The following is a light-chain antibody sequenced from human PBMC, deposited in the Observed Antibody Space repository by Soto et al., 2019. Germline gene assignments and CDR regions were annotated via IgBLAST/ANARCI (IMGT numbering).Light chain of an antibody. CDR2: GSS. J-gene: IGKJ2*01. CDR3: QQYGSSPPYT. V-gene: IGKV3-20*01. CDR1: QSVSNNY. Sequence: EVVLTQSPGTLSLSPGERATLSCRASQSVSNNYFAWYQQIPGQAPRLLIFGSSDRATGIPDRFSGSGSVTDFTLTISSLELEDFAVYYCQQYGSSPPYTFGQGIKLEIK.